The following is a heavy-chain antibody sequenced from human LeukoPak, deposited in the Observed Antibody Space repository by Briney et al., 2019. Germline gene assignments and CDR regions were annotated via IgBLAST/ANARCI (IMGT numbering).Heavy chain of an antibody. J-gene: IGHJ4*02. CDR3: ARAQTYYGSGSYLY. Sequence: GGSLGLSCAASGFTFSRYSMNWVRQAPGKGLEWVSYISSSSSTVYYADSLKGRFTISRDNAKNSLYLQMNSLRDEDTAVYYCARAQTYYGSGSYLYWGQGTLVTVSS. D-gene: IGHD3-10*01. CDR2: ISSSSSTV. CDR1: GFTFSRYS. V-gene: IGHV3-48*02.